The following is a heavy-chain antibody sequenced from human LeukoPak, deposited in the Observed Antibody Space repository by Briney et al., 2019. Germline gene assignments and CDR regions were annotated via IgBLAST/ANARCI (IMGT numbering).Heavy chain of an antibody. CDR3: ARDWGFGDSEDWFDP. CDR2: VHHTGST. Sequence: SETLSLTCNVSGYSISRGYYWGWIRQRPGKGLEWIGSVHHTGSTYYNPSLRSRVSISVDKSTNHISLEVTSVTAADTAVYYCARDWGFGDSEDWFDPWGQGTLVTVSS. V-gene: IGHV4-38-2*02. J-gene: IGHJ5*02. CDR1: GYSISRGYY. D-gene: IGHD3-10*01.